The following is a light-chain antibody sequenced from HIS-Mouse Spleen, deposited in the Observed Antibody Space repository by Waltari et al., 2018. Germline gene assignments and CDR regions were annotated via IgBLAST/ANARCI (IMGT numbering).Light chain of an antibody. Sequence: DIQLTQSPSFLSASVGDRVTITYRASQGISSYLAWYQQKPGKAPKLLIYAASTLQSGVPSRFSGSGSRTEFTLTISSLQPEECATYYCQQLNSYPPTCGQGTKVEIK. J-gene: IGKJ1*01. V-gene: IGKV1-9*01. CDR2: AAS. CDR3: QQLNSYPPT. CDR1: QGISSY.